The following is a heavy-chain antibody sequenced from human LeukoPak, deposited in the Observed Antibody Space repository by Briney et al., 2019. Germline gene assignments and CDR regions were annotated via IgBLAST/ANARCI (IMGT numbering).Heavy chain of an antibody. J-gene: IGHJ4*02. V-gene: IGHV3-23*01. D-gene: IGHD3-3*01. Sequence: GGSLRLSCAASGFTFSNAWMSWVRLAPGKGLEWVSAISGSGGSTYYADSVKGRFTISRDNSKNTLYLQMNSLRAEDTAVYYCAKYSSATIFGVAPPYWGQETLVTISS. CDR2: ISGSGGST. CDR3: AKYSSATIFGVAPPY. CDR1: GFTFSNAW.